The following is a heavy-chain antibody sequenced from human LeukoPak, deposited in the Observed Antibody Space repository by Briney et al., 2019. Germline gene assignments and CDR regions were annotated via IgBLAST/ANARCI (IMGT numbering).Heavy chain of an antibody. J-gene: IGHJ6*03. Sequence: ASVKVSCKASGYTFTGYYVHWVRQAPGQGLEWMGWINPNSGDTDYAQKFQGRVTMTRDTSISAAYMELSRLRSDDTAVYYCARHSCSGGSCYHYYYYYYMDVWGKGTTVTISS. CDR2: INPNSGDT. CDR1: GYTFTGYY. V-gene: IGHV1-2*02. D-gene: IGHD2-15*01. CDR3: ARHSCSGGSCYHYYYYYYMDV.